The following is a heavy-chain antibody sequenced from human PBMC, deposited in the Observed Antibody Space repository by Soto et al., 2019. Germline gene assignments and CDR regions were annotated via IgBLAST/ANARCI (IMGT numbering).Heavy chain of an antibody. D-gene: IGHD4-17*01. CDR3: VRMNADSYQFYYAMDV. J-gene: IGHJ6*02. CDR1: GFSLRTGRMG. V-gene: IGHV2-26*01. Sequence: SGPTLVNPTETLTLTCTVSGFSLRTGRMGVSWIRQPPGKALEWLAQIFSDNERSYSTSMQGRLTISKDPSGSQVVLSMTNLDPVDTGTYYCVRMNADSYQFYYAMDVWGQGTTVTVSS. CDR2: IFSDNER.